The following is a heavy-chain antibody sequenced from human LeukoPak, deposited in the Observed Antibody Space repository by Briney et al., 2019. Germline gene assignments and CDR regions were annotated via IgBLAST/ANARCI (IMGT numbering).Heavy chain of an antibody. CDR3: ARDGKAEAVDAFDI. Sequence: GGSLRLSCAVSGFTFSDYYMSWIRQAPGKGLEWVSYISSSSSYTNYADSVKGRFTISRDNAKNSLYLQMNSLRAADTAVYYCARDGKAEAVDAFDIWGQGTMVTVSS. CDR1: GFTFSDYY. J-gene: IGHJ3*02. V-gene: IGHV3-11*06. CDR2: ISSSSSYT. D-gene: IGHD6-13*01.